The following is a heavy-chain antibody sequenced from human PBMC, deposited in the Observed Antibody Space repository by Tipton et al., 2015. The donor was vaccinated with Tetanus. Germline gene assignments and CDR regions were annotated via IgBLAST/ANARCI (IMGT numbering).Heavy chain of an antibody. J-gene: IGHJ4*02. CDR2: VSSSGNS. V-gene: IGHV4-4*07. CDR1: GGSVSSYY. CDR3: ARGGEQWALRYFQY. D-gene: IGHD1/OR15-1a*01. Sequence: TLSLTCGVSGGSVSSYYWTWFRQPPGKRLEWIGFVSSSGNSNYSPSLTGRVSMSLDTSKQQFSLSLTSATAADTAVYYCARGGEQWALRYFQYWGQGTLVTVSS.